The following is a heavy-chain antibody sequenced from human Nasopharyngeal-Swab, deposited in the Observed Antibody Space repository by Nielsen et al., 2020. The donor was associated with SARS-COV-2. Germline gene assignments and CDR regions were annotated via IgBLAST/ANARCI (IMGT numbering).Heavy chain of an antibody. Sequence: ASVKVSCKTSGYTLTDYVVNWVRQAPGQGLEWMGWMNPNTGNTGFAQRFQGRVTLTRDTSINTAYMELSGLTSEDAAVYYCLPMGHRELMGPWGQGTPVTVSS. V-gene: IGHV1-8*02. D-gene: IGHD3-10*01. CDR1: GYTLTDYV. J-gene: IGHJ5*02. CDR2: MNPNTGNT. CDR3: LPMGHRELMGP.